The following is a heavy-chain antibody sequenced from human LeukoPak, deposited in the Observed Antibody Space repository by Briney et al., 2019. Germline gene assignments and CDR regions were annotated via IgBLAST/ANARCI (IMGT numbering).Heavy chain of an antibody. J-gene: IGHJ4*02. CDR3: AKDSVGGIAARPYYFDY. CDR2: ISSSSSYI. Sequence: PGGSLRLSCAASGFTFSSYSMNWVRQAPGKGLEWVSSISSSSSYIYYADSVKGRFTISRDNAKNSLYLQMNSLRAEDTALYYCAKDSVGGIAARPYYFDYWGQGTLVTVSS. CDR1: GFTFSSYS. D-gene: IGHD6-6*01. V-gene: IGHV3-21*04.